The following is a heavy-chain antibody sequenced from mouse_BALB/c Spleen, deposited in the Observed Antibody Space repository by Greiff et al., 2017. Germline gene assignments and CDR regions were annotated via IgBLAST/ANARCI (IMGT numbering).Heavy chain of an antibody. V-gene: IGHV5-17*02. D-gene: IGHD2-14*01. CDR3: AREGYKRYDEGDAMDY. CDR2: ISSGSSTI. Sequence: EVNVVESGGGLVQPGGSRKLSCAASGFTFSSFGMHWVRQAPEKGLEWVAYISSGSSTIYYADTVKGRFTISRDNPKNTLFLQMTSLRSEDTAMYYCAREGYKRYDEGDAMDYWGQGTSVTVSS. CDR1: GFTFSSFG. J-gene: IGHJ4*01.